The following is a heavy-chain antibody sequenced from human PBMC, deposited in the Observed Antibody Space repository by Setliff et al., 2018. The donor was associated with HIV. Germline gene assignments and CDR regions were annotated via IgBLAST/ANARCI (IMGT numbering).Heavy chain of an antibody. J-gene: IGHJ3*02. CDR3: ARAETYLWELHAFDI. CDR1: GGTFSSYA. V-gene: IGHV1-69*05. D-gene: IGHD1-26*01. Sequence: SVKVSCKASGGTFSSYAISWVRQAPGQGLEWMGGIIPMFGTANYAQKFQGRVTITTDESTSTAYMELSSMRSEDTAVYYCARAETYLWELHAFDIWGQGTMVTVSS. CDR2: IIPMFGTA.